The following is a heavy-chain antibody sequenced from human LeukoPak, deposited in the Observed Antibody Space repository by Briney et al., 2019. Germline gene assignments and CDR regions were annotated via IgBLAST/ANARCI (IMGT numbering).Heavy chain of an antibody. Sequence: GGSLRLSCAASGFTFSSYNMNWVRQAPGKGLEWISYISSSSTIYYADSVKGRFTISRDNAKNSLYLQMNSLRAEDTAVYYCARRGYSYAFDYWGQGTLVTVSS. CDR1: GFTFSSYN. V-gene: IGHV3-48*01. J-gene: IGHJ4*02. CDR3: ARRGYSYAFDY. CDR2: ISSSSTI. D-gene: IGHD5-18*01.